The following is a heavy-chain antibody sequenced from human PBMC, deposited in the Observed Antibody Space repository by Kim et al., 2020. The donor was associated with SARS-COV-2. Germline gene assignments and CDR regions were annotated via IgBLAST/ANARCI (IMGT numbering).Heavy chain of an antibody. D-gene: IGHD3-10*01. CDR2: INPNSGGT. Sequence: ASVKVSCKASGYTFTGYYMHWVRQAPGQGLEWMGWINPNSGGTNYAQKFQGRVTMTRDTSISTAYMELSRLRSDDTAVYYCARVRGSGSQPPYYYYGMDVWGQGTTVTVSS. V-gene: IGHV1-2*02. CDR1: GYTFTGYY. CDR3: ARVRGSGSQPPYYYYGMDV. J-gene: IGHJ6*02.